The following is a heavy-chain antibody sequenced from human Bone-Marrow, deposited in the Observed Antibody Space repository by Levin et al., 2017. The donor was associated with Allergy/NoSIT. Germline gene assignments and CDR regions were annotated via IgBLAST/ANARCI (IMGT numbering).Heavy chain of an antibody. CDR2: ISSDGRDI. CDR3: ARETSSGWYYFDH. D-gene: IGHD6-19*01. Sequence: QAGGSLRLSCEVSGFTLSSHWMHWVRQAPGKGLVWVSRISSDGRDIIYADSVKGRFTISRDDDKNTLFLQMSSLSAEDTAVYFCARETSSGWYYFDHWGRGTLVTVSS. V-gene: IGHV3-74*01. J-gene: IGHJ4*02. CDR1: GFTLSSHW.